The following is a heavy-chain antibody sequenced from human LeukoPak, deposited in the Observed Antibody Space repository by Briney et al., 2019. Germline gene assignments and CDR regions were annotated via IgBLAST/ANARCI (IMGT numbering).Heavy chain of an antibody. V-gene: IGHV3-7*04. CDR2: TNQDGSEM. CDR3: ARSAGGIYYYYGLDV. J-gene: IGHJ6*02. Sequence: GGSLRLSCAASGFTLSRYWMTWVRQTPGKGLQWVAKTNQDGSEMYYVDSVKGRFTISRDNAKNSGYLQMNGLRAEDTAVYYCARSAGGIYYYYGLDVWGQGTTVTVSS. D-gene: IGHD3-10*01. CDR1: GFTLSRYW.